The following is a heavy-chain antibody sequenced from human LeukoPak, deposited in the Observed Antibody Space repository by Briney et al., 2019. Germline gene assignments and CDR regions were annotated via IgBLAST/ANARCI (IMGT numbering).Heavy chain of an antibody. CDR1: GGSFSGYY. J-gene: IGHJ4*02. CDR2: INHSGST. D-gene: IGHD3-22*01. CDR3: ARNSHYYDSSGFNY. Sequence: SETLSLTCAVYGGSFSGYYWSWIRQPPGKGLEWIGEINHSGSTNYSPSLKSRVTISVDTSKNQFSLKLSSVTAADTAVYYCARNSHYYDSSGFNYWGQGTLVTVSS. V-gene: IGHV4-34*01.